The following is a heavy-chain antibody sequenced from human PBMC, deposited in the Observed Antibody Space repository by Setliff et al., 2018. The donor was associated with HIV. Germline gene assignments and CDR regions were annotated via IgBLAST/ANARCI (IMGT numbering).Heavy chain of an antibody. CDR2: IYTSGST. V-gene: IGHV4-4*08. Sequence: SETLSLTCTVSGGSISSYYWSWIRQPPGKGLEWIGYIYTSGSTNYNPSLKSRVTISVNTSKNQFSLKLSSVTAADTAVYYCSRGGAVAGTGYYYYMDVLGKGTTVTVSS. D-gene: IGHD6-19*01. J-gene: IGHJ6*03. CDR1: GGSISSYY. CDR3: SRGGAVAGTGYYYYMDV.